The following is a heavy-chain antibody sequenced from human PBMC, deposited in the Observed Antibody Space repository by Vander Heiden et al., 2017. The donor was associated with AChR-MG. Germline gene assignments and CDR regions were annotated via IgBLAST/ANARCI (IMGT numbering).Heavy chain of an antibody. Sequence: EVQLLESGGGLVQPGGSLRLSCAASGFTFSSYAMSWVRQAPGKGLEWVSAISGSGGSTYYADSVKGRFTISRDNSKNTLYLQMNSLRAEDTAVYYCAKGVTMIVVVIYYFDYWGQGTLVTVSS. V-gene: IGHV3-23*01. J-gene: IGHJ4*02. CDR2: ISGSGGST. CDR1: GFTFSSYA. D-gene: IGHD3-22*01. CDR3: AKGVTMIVVVIYYFDY.